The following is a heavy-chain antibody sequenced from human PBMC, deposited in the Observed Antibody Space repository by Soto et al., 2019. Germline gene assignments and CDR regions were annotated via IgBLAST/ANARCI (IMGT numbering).Heavy chain of an antibody. CDR1: GDPITSYF. CDR3: ARTLSGFTYGSRQFYFDY. Sequence: QVQLQQSGPGLVKPSETLSLTCTVSGDPITSYFWSWIRQPAGKGLEWIGHMFPGETTSHNTSLKSRVSMSIDTSKNQFSLTLTSVTAADTAVYYCARTLSGFTYGSRQFYFDYWGQGTLVTVSS. V-gene: IGHV4-4*07. CDR2: MFPGETT. J-gene: IGHJ4*02. D-gene: IGHD3-10*01.